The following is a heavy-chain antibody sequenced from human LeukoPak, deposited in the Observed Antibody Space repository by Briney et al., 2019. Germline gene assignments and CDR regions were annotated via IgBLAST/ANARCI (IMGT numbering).Heavy chain of an antibody. D-gene: IGHD3-10*01. J-gene: IGHJ6*02. Sequence: SETLSLTCTFSGASISTGGYYWTWIRQPPGEGLEWMGYIYYTGSIDYNPSLKSRLSISLDTSKNQFSLKLNSVTAADTAVYYCARDHSYYFGSQTSTLDVWGQGTAVTVSS. CDR1: GASISTGGYY. CDR2: IYYTGSI. CDR3: ARDHSYYFGSQTSTLDV. V-gene: IGHV4-31*03.